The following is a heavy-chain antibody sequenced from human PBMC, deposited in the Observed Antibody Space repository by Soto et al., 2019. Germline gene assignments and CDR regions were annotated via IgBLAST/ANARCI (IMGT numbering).Heavy chain of an antibody. CDR3: ARGNNGMDV. J-gene: IGHJ6*02. CDR1: GFTFSNYW. CDR2: IKSDGSST. V-gene: IGHV3-74*01. Sequence: EVQLVESGGGLVQPGGSLRLSCAASGFTFSNYWMHWVRQAPGKGLVWVSRIKSDGSSTNYADSVKGRFTSSRDNAKNTLYLQLNRLRVEDTAVYYCARGNNGMDVWGQGTRVTVSS.